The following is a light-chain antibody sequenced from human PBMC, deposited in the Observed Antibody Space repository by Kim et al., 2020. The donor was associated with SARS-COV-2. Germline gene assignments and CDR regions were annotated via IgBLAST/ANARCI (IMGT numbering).Light chain of an antibody. J-gene: IGKJ2*01. CDR2: AAS. V-gene: IGKV1-39*01. CDR1: QNIDNY. CDR3: QQSYSPPYT. Sequence: ASVGDRVTFTCRASQNIDNYLPWYQQKAGKAPKLLIYAASTLHSGVPSRFSGSGSGTDFALNISNLQPEDFATYFCQQSYSPPYTFGQGTKLEI.